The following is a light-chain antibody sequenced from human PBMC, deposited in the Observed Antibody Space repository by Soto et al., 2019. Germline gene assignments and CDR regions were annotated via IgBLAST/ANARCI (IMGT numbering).Light chain of an antibody. CDR1: HNVTGRF. Sequence: IVLTHSPGTLSLSPGESATLSCRSSHNVTGRFLAWYHHKPGHSPRLLLYGASTRATGIPEGFSGGGSGTDFTLTTSRLEPDDLSIDYGQHYADSSPTFGGGTKVESK. J-gene: IGKJ4*01. V-gene: IGKV3-20*01. CDR2: GAS. CDR3: QHYADSSPT.